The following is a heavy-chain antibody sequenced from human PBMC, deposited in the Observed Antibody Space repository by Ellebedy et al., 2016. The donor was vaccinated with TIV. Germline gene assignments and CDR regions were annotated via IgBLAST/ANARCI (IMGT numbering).Heavy chain of an antibody. V-gene: IGHV3-30*03. Sequence: GGSLRLSXAASGFTFRSYGFHWVRQAPGKGLEWVALISSDGSEKYYADSVGGRFTISRDNSKNTGYLEMNSLRGDDTAMYYCARDRGGYGIFDYWGQGTLVTV. D-gene: IGHD5-12*01. CDR1: GFTFRSYG. CDR2: ISSDGSEK. CDR3: ARDRGGYGIFDY. J-gene: IGHJ4*02.